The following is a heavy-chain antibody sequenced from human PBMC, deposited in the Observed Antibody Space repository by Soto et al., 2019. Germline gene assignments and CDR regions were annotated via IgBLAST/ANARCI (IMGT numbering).Heavy chain of an antibody. D-gene: IGHD5-18*01. CDR1: GFTFSSYW. Sequence: EVQLVESGGGLVQPGGSLSLSCAASGFTFSSYWMSWVRQAPGKGLEWVANIKQDGSEKYYVDSVKGRFTISRDNAKNSLYLQMNSLRAEDTAVYYCARDEYSYGRAAPFDYWGQGTLVTVSS. CDR2: IKQDGSEK. V-gene: IGHV3-7*03. J-gene: IGHJ4*02. CDR3: ARDEYSYGRAAPFDY.